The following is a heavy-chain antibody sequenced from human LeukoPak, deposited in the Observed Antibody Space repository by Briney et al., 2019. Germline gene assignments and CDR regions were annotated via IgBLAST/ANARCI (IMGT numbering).Heavy chain of an antibody. D-gene: IGHD4-11*01. CDR2: ISYDGSNK. CDR3: ARDRRTLHGAADY. V-gene: IGHV3-30*04. Sequence: GGSLRLSCAASGFTFSSYAMHWVRQAPGKGLEWVAVISYDGSNKYYADSVKDRFTISRDNSKNTLYLQMNSLRAEDTAVYYCARDRRTLHGAADYWGQGTLVTVSS. J-gene: IGHJ4*02. CDR1: GFTFSSYA.